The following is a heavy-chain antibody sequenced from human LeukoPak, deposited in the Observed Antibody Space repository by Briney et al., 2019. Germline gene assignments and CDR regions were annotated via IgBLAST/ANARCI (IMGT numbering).Heavy chain of an antibody. Sequence: PGGSLRLSCAASEFTVSSTYMSWVRQAPGKGLDWVSVIYSGGSTYYADSVKGRFTISRDNSKNTLYLQMNSLRAEDTAVYYCARGVVGSYFDYWGQGTLVTVSS. D-gene: IGHD3-10*01. CDR1: EFTVSSTY. V-gene: IGHV3-66*01. J-gene: IGHJ4*02. CDR3: ARGVVGSYFDY. CDR2: IYSGGST.